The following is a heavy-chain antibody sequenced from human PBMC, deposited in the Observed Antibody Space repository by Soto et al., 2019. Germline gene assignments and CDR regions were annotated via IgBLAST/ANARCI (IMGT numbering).Heavy chain of an antibody. CDR2: ISAYNGNT. J-gene: IGHJ5*02. V-gene: IGHV1-18*04. Sequence: QVQLVQSGAEVKKPGASVKVSCKASGYTFTSYGISWVRQAPGQGLEWMGWISAYNGNTNYAQKLQGRVTMTTDTSTSTAYIELRSLRSDDTDVHYCARDPVAFKYSGSYLNRFDPWGQGTLVTVSS. CDR3: ARDPVAFKYSGSYLNRFDP. D-gene: IGHD1-26*01. CDR1: GYTFTSYG.